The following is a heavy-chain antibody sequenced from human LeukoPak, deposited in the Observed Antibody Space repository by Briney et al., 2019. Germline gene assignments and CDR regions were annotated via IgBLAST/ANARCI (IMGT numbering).Heavy chain of an antibody. CDR3: ASDRGYSFDY. Sequence: WGSLRLSCAASGFTFSRYSMNWVRQAPGKGLEWVSYISSSSSTIYYADSVKGRFTISRDNAKNSLYLQMNSLRVEDTAVYYCASDRGYSFDYWGRGTLVTVSS. CDR2: ISSSSSTI. J-gene: IGHJ4*02. D-gene: IGHD5-18*01. CDR1: GFTFSRYS. V-gene: IGHV3-48*01.